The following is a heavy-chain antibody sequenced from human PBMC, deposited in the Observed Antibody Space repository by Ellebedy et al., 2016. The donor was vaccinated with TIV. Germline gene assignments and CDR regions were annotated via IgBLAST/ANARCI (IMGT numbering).Heavy chain of an antibody. CDR2: IYFSGST. D-gene: IGHD3-22*01. CDR1: GGSISSSSYY. CDR3: ARHASYYDSSGYSGYYFDH. Sequence: MPSETLSLTCTVSGGSISSSSYYWGWIRQPPGKGLEWIGSIYFSGSTYYNPSLKSRATTSVDTSKNQFSLKLSSVTAADTAVYYCARHASYYDSSGYSGYYFDHWGQGTLVTVSS. J-gene: IGHJ4*02. V-gene: IGHV4-39*01.